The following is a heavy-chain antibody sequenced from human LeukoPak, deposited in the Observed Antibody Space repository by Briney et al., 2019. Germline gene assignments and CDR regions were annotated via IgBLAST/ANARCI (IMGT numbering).Heavy chain of an antibody. Sequence: GGSLRLSCAASGFTFSSYAMHWIRQAPGKGLEYVSAISSNGGSTYYANSMKGRFTISRDNSKNTLYLQMGSLRAEDMAVYYCARAEYCSGGSCTMSFWLDGMDVWGQGTTVTVSS. CDR2: ISSNGGST. CDR1: GFTFSSYA. V-gene: IGHV3-64*01. J-gene: IGHJ6*02. CDR3: ARAEYCSGGSCTMSFWLDGMDV. D-gene: IGHD2-15*01.